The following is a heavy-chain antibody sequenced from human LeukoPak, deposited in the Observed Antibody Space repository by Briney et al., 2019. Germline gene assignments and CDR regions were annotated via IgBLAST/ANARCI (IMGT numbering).Heavy chain of an antibody. CDR1: SVSINGYY. V-gene: IGHV4-59*08. CDR2: FYFSGSS. D-gene: IGHD2/OR15-2a*01. Sequence: PSETLSLTCSVSSVSINGYYWSWIRQSAGKGLEWLGRFYFSGSSDYNPSLKSRVTISLDTSKNQFSLKLSSVTAADTAVYYCAGHHPRNTVDFWGQGTLVTVSS. J-gene: IGHJ4*02. CDR3: AGHHPRNTVDF.